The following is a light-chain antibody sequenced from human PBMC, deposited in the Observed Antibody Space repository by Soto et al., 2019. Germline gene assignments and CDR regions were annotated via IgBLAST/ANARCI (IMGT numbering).Light chain of an antibody. CDR2: STS. J-gene: IGLJ2*01. CDR3: LLYYGGAQNVV. V-gene: IGLV7-43*01. Sequence: HTVVTQEPSLTVSPGGTVTLTCASSTGAVTSGYYPSWFQQKPGQAPRALIYSTSNKHPWTPARFSGSLLGGKAALTLSGVQPEDEAEYYCLLYYGGAQNVVFGGGTKLTVL. CDR1: TGAVTSGYY.